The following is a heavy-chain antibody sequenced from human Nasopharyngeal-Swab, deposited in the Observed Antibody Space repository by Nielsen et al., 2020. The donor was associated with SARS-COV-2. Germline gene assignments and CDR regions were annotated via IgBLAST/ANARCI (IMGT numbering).Heavy chain of an antibody. CDR2: IYYSGST. Sequence: SETLSLTCTVSGGSISSSSYYWGWIRQPPGKGLEWIGSIYYSGSTYYNPSLKSRVTISVDTSKNQFSLKLSSVTAADTAVYYCARDSGSYYGESYFDYWGQGTLVTVSS. V-gene: IGHV4-39*07. CDR1: GGSISSSSYY. CDR3: ARDSGSYYGESYFDY. J-gene: IGHJ4*02. D-gene: IGHD1-26*01.